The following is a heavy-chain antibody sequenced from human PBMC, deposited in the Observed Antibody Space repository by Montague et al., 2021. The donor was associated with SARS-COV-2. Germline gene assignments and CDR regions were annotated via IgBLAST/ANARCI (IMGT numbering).Heavy chain of an antibody. CDR2: ISYTGST. CDR1: GGSISGNLFY. Sequence: SETLSLTCTVSGGSISGNLFYWGWIRQTPGKGLEWIGDISYTGSTYYNPSLRSRVTVAVDTSKNQFSLRLISVTAADTAVYYCARVGRQQLVRLSGMDVWGQGTTVTVSS. D-gene: IGHD6-13*01. CDR3: ARVGRQQLVRLSGMDV. V-gene: IGHV4-39*07. J-gene: IGHJ6*02.